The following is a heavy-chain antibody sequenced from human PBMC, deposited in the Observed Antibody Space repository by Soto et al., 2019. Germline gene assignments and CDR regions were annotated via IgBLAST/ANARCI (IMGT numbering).Heavy chain of an antibody. V-gene: IGHV3-23*01. CDR3: AKRDSGSGRSPPLINY. Sequence: EVQLLESGGGLVQPGGSLSLSCAASGFTFSSYSMNWVRQAPGKGLEWVASVGGGGDHTFYADSVKGRFTISRDDSQSTLFLQMNSLRADDTAVYFCAKRDSGSGRSPPLINYWGQGTLVTVSS. CDR1: GFTFSSYS. J-gene: IGHJ4*02. D-gene: IGHD3-10*01. CDR2: VGGGGDHT.